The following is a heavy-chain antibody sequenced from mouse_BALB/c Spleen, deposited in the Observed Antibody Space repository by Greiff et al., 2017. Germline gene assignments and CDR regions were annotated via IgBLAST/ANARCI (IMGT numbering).Heavy chain of an antibody. CDR1: GYAFTNYL. CDR3: ARDGYSYAMDY. D-gene: IGHD2-3*01. Sequence: QVQLQQSGAELVRPGTSVKVSCKASGYAFTNYLIEWVKQRPGQGLEWIGVINPGSGGTNYNEKFKGKATLTADKSSSTAYMQLSSLTSDDSAVYFCARDGYSYAMDYWGQGTSVTVSS. J-gene: IGHJ4*01. CDR2: INPGSGGT. V-gene: IGHV1-54*01.